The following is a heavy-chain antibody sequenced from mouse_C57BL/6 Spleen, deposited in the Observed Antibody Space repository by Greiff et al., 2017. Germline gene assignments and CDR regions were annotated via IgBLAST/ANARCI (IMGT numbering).Heavy chain of an antibody. CDR2: ISDGGSYT. Sequence: EVQGVESGGGLVKPGGSLKLSCAASGFTFSSYAMSWVRQTPEKRLEWVATISDGGSYTYYPDNVKGRFTISRDNAKNNLYLQMSHLKSEDTAMYYCARDQSYGNYYFDYWGQGTTLTVSS. CDR3: ARDQSYGNYYFDY. CDR1: GFTFSSYA. J-gene: IGHJ2*01. D-gene: IGHD2-1*01. V-gene: IGHV5-4*01.